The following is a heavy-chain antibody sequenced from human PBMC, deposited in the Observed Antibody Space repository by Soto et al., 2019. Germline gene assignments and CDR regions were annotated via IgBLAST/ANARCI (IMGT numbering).Heavy chain of an antibody. Sequence: EVQLWESGGGLVQPGGSLRLSCAASGSTFSSYAMSWVRQAPGKGLEWVSVISGSGDSTYYADSVKGRFTISRDNSXNXXXXXXNXXXAXXXXXXXXXRXLGXCXXGSCXXDGAFDFWGQGTMVTVSS. CDR2: ISGSGDST. J-gene: IGHJ3*01. V-gene: IGHV3-23*01. D-gene: IGHD2-15*01. CDR1: GSTFSSYA. CDR3: XRXLGXCXXGSCXXDGAFDF.